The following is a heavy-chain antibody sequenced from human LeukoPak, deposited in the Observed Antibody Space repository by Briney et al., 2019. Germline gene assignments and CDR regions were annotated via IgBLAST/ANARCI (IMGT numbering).Heavy chain of an antibody. V-gene: IGHV4-4*07. CDR2: IYTSGST. CDR3: ARGSGYSYGYPLDY. CDR1: GGSINNYY. D-gene: IGHD5-18*01. J-gene: IGHJ4*02. Sequence: SETLSLTCNVSGGSINNYYWSWIRQPAGKGLEWIGRIYTSGSTNYNPSLKSRVTMSIDTSKNQFSLKLTSVTAADTAVYYCARGSGYSYGYPLDYWGQGTLVTVSS.